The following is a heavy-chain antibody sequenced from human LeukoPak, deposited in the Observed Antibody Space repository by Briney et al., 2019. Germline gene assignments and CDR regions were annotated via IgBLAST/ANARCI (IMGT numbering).Heavy chain of an antibody. V-gene: IGHV3-53*01. Sequence: PGVSVRLSCAPSMLNVSRNYTSCLRQAPGKGLEWVSVIYTGGNTCYAYSVKGRFTISRDHSNNMMYLQLNSLRAEDTAIYYCARFRWGDYYYYGVDVWGQGTTVTVSS. CDR3: ARFRWGDYYYYGVDV. J-gene: IGHJ6*02. D-gene: IGHD3-16*01. CDR2: IYTGGNT. CDR1: MLNVSRNY.